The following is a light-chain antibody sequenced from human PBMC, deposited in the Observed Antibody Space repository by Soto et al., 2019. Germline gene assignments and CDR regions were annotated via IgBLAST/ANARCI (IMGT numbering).Light chain of an antibody. V-gene: IGKV3-20*01. J-gene: IGKJ5*01. Sequence: EIVLTQSPGSLSLFPGERATLSCRASQSVSSTYLAWYQQKIGQAPRLVIYATSSRAAGIPDRFSGSGSGTDFSLTIRGLKPEDFAVYYCQQYRMSPNTFGQGTRLEIK. CDR1: QSVSSTY. CDR3: QQYRMSPNT. CDR2: ATS.